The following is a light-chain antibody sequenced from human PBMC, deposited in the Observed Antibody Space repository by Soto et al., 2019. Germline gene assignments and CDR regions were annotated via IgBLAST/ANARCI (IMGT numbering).Light chain of an antibody. J-gene: IGKJ1*01. CDR2: AAS. CDR3: QQSFITPWT. V-gene: IGKV1-39*01. Sequence: HITQSPSSLSASVGEIVTITCRPSQTISSYLNWYQHKPGKAPKLLIDAASSLQSGVPSSFSGSGSGTDFTLTISSLQPEDFATYYCQQSFITPWTFSQGNKVEIK. CDR1: QTISSY.